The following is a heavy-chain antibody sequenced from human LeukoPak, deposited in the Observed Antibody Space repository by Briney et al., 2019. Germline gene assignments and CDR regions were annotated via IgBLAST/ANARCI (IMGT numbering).Heavy chain of an antibody. D-gene: IGHD4-11*01. CDR2: ISDYNGNT. J-gene: IGHJ5*02. CDR3: ARDLYRDSLPVSWFDP. Sequence: ASVKVSCKASGYTFTSYGISWVRQAPGQGLEWMGWISDYNGNTNYAQKLQGRVTLTTDTSTSTAYMELRSLRSDDTAVYYCARDLYRDSLPVSWFDPWGQGTLVTVSS. CDR1: GYTFTSYG. V-gene: IGHV1-18*01.